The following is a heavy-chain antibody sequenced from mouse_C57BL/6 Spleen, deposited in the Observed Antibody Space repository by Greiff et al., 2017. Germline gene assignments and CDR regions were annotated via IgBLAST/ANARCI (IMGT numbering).Heavy chain of an antibody. V-gene: IGHV1-81*01. D-gene: IGHD2-4*01. CDR1: GYTFTSYG. J-gene: IGHJ4*01. CDR3: ARSRYDYDDYYSMDY. Sequence: QLQQSGAELARPGASVKLSCKASGYTFTSYGISWVKQRTGQGLEWIGEIYPRSGNTYYNEKFKGKATLTADKSSSTAYMELRSLTSEDSAVYFCARSRYDYDDYYSMDYWGQGTSVTVSS. CDR2: IYPRSGNT.